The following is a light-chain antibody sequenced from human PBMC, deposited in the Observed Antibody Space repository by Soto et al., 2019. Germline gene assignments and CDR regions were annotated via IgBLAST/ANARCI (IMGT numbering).Light chain of an antibody. CDR1: QSIANY. CDR2: AAS. Sequence: DIQMTQSPSSLSASVGDRVTITCRASQSIANYLNWYQQNSGRAPELLIHAASSLQSGVPSRFSGSGSGTDFTLTISRLQPEDFATYYCQQSYDTPLTFGGGTKVEI. CDR3: QQSYDTPLT. J-gene: IGKJ4*01. V-gene: IGKV1-39*01.